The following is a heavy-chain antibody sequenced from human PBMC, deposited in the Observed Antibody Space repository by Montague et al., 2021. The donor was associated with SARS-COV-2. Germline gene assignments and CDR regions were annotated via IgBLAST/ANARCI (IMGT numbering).Heavy chain of an antibody. D-gene: IGHD2-15*01. CDR1: NASFDNYY. CDR2: IHYSGRT. J-gene: IGHJ2*01. Sequence: SETLSLTCTVSNASFDNYYWSWVRQSPGKGPEYIGYIHYSGRTNYNPSLRSRVTISIDTSKNQFSLKLMSVTAAETAIYFCARRIVTYYWYFDLWGRGTLVTVSS. CDR3: ARRIVTYYWYFDL. V-gene: IGHV4-59*01.